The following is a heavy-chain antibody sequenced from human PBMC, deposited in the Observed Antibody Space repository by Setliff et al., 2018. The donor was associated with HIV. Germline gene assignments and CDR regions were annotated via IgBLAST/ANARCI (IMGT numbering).Heavy chain of an antibody. D-gene: IGHD4-17*01. Sequence: PGGSLRLSCSASGFTFSSYAMHWVRQAPGKGQEYVSAISSNGGSTYYADSVKGRFTISRDNSKNTLYLQMSSLRAEDTAVYYCVKARVDGDYYYYYYMDVWGKGTTVTVSS. J-gene: IGHJ6*03. CDR2: ISSNGGST. CDR1: GFTFSSYA. CDR3: VKARVDGDYYYYYYMDV. V-gene: IGHV3-64D*09.